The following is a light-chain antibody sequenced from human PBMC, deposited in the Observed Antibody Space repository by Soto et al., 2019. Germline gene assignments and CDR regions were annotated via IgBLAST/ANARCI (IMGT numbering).Light chain of an antibody. CDR2: AAS. CDR1: QSVTSNA. CDR3: QQYQFGTSQA. V-gene: IGKV3-20*01. Sequence: EIGLSQSAATLSLSPGERATLSCRASQSVTSNALAWYQQKPGQAPRLLIYAASTRATGIPDRVSGSGSGTDFTLTISRLEPEDFAVYYCQQYQFGTSQAFGQGTKVDIK. J-gene: IGKJ1*01.